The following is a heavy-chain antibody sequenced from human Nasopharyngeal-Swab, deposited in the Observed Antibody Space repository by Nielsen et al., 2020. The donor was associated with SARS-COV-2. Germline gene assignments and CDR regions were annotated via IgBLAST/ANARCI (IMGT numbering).Heavy chain of an antibody. D-gene: IGHD2-15*01. CDR2: VSGSGGTT. CDR1: GFTFSSYA. J-gene: IGHJ4*02. V-gene: IGHV3-23*01. Sequence: ESLKISCAASGFTFSSYAMTWSRQAPGKGLEWVSGVSGSGGTTKYADSVKGRFTISRDNSKNKLYLQMHSLRAEDTAVYYCAKDRYCSGGACYFNGFDYWGQGTLVTVSS. CDR3: AKDRYCSGGACYFNGFDY.